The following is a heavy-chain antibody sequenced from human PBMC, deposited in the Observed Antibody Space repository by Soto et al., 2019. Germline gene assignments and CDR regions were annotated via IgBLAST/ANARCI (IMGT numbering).Heavy chain of an antibody. J-gene: IGHJ4*02. V-gene: IGHV1-46*01. CDR3: ASAAYSSGCYDFDD. Sequence: ASVKVSRKASGYSFTSYYMYWVRLAPGQGLEWMGIINPSGGSTSYAQKFQGRVTMTRDTSTSTVYMELSSLRSEDTAVYYCASAAYSSGCYDFDDWGQGALVTLS. CDR2: INPSGGST. CDR1: GYSFTSYY. D-gene: IGHD6-19*01.